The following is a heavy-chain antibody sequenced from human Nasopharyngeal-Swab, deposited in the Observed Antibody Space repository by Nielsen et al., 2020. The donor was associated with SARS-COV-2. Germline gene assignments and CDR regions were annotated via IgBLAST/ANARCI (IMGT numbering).Heavy chain of an antibody. D-gene: IGHD1-14*01. Sequence: GASLKISWAASGFTFSSYSMNWVRQAPGKGLEWVSYISSSSSTIYYADSVKGRFTISRDNAKNSLYLQMNSLRAEDTAVYYCAREEELGTAYYFDYWGQGTLVTVSS. CDR3: AREEELGTAYYFDY. V-gene: IGHV3-48*01. J-gene: IGHJ4*02. CDR1: GFTFSSYS. CDR2: ISSSSSTI.